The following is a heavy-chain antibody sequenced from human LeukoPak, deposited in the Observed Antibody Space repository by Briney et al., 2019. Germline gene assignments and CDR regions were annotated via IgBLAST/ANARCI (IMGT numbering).Heavy chain of an antibody. CDR3: ARRSGTYHAFDI. CDR2: FYYTGST. D-gene: IGHD1-26*01. J-gene: IGHJ3*02. CDR1: GGSISSNGYY. V-gene: IGHV4-39*01. Sequence: SSETLSLTCTVSGGSISSNGYYWGWIRQPPGKGLEWIGSFYYTGSTFYSPSLKSRVTISVDTSKNQFSLKLSSVTAADTAVYYCARRSGTYHAFDIWGQGTMVTVPS.